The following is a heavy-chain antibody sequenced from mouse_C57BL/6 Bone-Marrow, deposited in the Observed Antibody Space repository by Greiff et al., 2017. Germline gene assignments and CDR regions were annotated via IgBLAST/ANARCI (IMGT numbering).Heavy chain of an antibody. V-gene: IGHV5-9*01. CDR2: ISGGGGNT. CDR1: GFTFSSYT. D-gene: IGHD1-1*01. CDR3: SRQVTTVLATKYFDV. Sequence: EVNLVESGGGLVKPGGSLKLSCAASGFTFSSYTMPWVRQTPEKRLQWVAAISGGGGNTYYPDSVKGRFTISRDNDKNILYLQMSSLRSEDTALYYCSRQVTTVLATKYFDVWGTGTTVTVSS. J-gene: IGHJ1*03.